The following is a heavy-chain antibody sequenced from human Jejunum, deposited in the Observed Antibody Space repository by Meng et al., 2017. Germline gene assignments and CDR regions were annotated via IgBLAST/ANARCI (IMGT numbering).Heavy chain of an antibody. V-gene: IGHV3-23*01. Sequence: GESLKISCGASGFTFTNYAMSWVRQTPGKGLEWVSVIEASGGSTYYADSVKGRFTISRDNSKNTVYLQMNSLRPEDTAIYYCVPRLTANWGSGLDYWGQGTVVTVSA. J-gene: IGHJ4*01. D-gene: IGHD7-27*01. CDR3: VPRLTANWGSGLDY. CDR1: GFTFTNYA. CDR2: IEASGGST.